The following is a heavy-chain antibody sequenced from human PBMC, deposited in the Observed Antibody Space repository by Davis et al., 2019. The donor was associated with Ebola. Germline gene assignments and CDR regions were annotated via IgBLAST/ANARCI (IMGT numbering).Heavy chain of an antibody. CDR3: ARGFRNSDYYYYMDV. CDR2: INPNSGGT. CDR1: GYTFTGYY. D-gene: IGHD4-23*01. Sequence: ASVKVSCKASGYTFTGYYMHWVRQAPGQGLEWMGWINPNSGGTNYAQKFQGRVTMTRDTSISTAYMELSRLRSDDTAVYYCARGFRNSDYYYYMDVWGKGTTVTVSS. J-gene: IGHJ6*03. V-gene: IGHV1-2*02.